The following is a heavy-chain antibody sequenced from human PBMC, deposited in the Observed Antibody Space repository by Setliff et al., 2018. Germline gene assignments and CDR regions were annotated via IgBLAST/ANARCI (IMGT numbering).Heavy chain of an antibody. J-gene: IGHJ4*02. CDR2: IRYNGTNK. D-gene: IGHD3-10*01. CDR3: AKEYGSGMGAFDY. V-gene: IGHV3-30*02. Sequence: GGSLRLSCAASGFTFSSYGMHWVRQAPGKGLEWVAFIRYNGTNKYYADSVKGRFTISRDNSKNTLYLQMNSLRAEDTAVYYCAKEYGSGMGAFDYWGQGTLVTVSS. CDR1: GFTFSSYG.